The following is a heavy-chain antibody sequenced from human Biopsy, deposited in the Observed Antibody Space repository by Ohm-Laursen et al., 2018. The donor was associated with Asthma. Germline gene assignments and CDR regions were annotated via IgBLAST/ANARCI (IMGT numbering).Heavy chain of an antibody. CDR1: GYTFINYA. CDR2: INAGNGNT. V-gene: IGHV1-3*01. Sequence: GASVKVSCKASGYTFINYAIHWVRQAPGQRLEWMGWINAGNGNTKYSQKFQGRVTISRDTSASTAYMDLSSLRSEDTAVYYCARAQDYYDSRGYYRSFDYWGQGTLVTVSS. D-gene: IGHD3-22*01. CDR3: ARAQDYYDSRGYYRSFDY. J-gene: IGHJ4*02.